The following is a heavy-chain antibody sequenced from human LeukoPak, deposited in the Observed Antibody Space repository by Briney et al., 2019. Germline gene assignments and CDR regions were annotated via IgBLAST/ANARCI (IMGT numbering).Heavy chain of an antibody. V-gene: IGHV3-33*01. D-gene: IGHD3-10*01. J-gene: IGHJ4*02. CDR2: IWYDGSNK. Sequence: PGRSLRLSCAASGFTFSSYGMHWVRQAPGKGLEWVAVIWYDGSNKYYADSVKGRFTISRDNSKNTLYLQMNSLRAEDTAVYYCARVWFAAGPHFDYWGQGTLVTVSS. CDR3: ARVWFAAGPHFDY. CDR1: GFTFSSYG.